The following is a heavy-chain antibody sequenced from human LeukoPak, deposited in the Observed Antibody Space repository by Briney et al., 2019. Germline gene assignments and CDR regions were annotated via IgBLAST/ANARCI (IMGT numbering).Heavy chain of an antibody. V-gene: IGHV4-59*01. CDR1: GDSISNYY. CDR3: AREAIGRVDY. CDR2: IYYSGST. J-gene: IGHJ4*02. D-gene: IGHD2/OR15-2a*01. Sequence: SETLSLTCTVSGDSISNYYWSWIRQPPGKGLEGIGYIYYSGSTNYNPSLTSRVTISVDTSKKHFSLKLSSVTAADTAVYYCAREAIGRVDYWGQGILVTVSS.